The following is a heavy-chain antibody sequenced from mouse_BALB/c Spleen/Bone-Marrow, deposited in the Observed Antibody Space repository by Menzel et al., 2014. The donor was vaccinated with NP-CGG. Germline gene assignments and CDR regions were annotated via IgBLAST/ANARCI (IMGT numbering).Heavy chain of an antibody. CDR2: IYPGDGET. V-gene: IGHV1-80*01. CDR1: GYPFXSYW. J-gene: IGHJ2*01. Sequence: VQLQQSGAELVRPGSSVKISCKASGYPFXSYWMNWVKQRPGQGLEWIGQIYPGDGETNYDGKFKGNATLTADKSSSTAYMQLISLTSEDSAVYFCARKYGDYWGQGTTLTVSS. D-gene: IGHD2-10*02. CDR3: ARKYGDY.